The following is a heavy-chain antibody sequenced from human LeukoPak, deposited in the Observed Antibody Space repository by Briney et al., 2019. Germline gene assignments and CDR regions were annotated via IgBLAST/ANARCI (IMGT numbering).Heavy chain of an antibody. D-gene: IGHD3-16*01. Sequence: ASVKVSCKASGYTFTSYGISWVRQAPGQGLEWMGWISATNGHTNYAQKFQGRVTMTTDTSTSTAYMELRSLRSDDTAVYYCARDRLMILGGDYWGQGSLVTVSS. J-gene: IGHJ4*02. V-gene: IGHV1-18*01. CDR1: GYTFTSYG. CDR2: ISATNGHT. CDR3: ARDRLMILGGDY.